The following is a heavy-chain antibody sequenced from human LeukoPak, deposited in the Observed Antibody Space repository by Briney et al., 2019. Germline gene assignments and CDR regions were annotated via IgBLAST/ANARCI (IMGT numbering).Heavy chain of an antibody. V-gene: IGHV1-69*04. J-gene: IGHJ5*02. Sequence: ASVKVSCKASGGTFSSYAISWVRPAPGQGLEWMGRIIPILGIANYAQKFQGRVTITADKSTSTAYMELSSLRSEDTAVYYCARDVNDIVVVPAAIEVWFDPWGQGTLVTVSS. CDR3: ARDVNDIVVVPAAIEVWFDP. D-gene: IGHD2-2*01. CDR2: IIPILGIA. CDR1: GGTFSSYA.